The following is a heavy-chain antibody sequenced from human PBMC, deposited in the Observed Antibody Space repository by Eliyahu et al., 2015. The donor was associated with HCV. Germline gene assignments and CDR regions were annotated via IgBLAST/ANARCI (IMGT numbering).Heavy chain of an antibody. CDR2: IHXXGRX. V-gene: IGHV4-59*01. CDR3: ASGGGGIAVAGTGGWFDP. CDR1: GGSXTXXS. J-gene: IGHJ5*02. Sequence: QVQLQESGPGLVKPSETLSVTCPVSGGSXTXXSWTWIRXPPGKGREWIGYIHXXGRXNYNPSLKSRVTISVDTSKNQFSLNLTSVTAADTAVYYCASGGGGIAVAGTGGWFDPWGQGTLVTVSS. D-gene: IGHD6-19*01.